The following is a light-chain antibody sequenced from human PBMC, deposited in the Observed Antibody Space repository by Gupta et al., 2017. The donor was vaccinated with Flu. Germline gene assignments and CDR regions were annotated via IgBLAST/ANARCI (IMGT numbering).Light chain of an antibody. CDR3: QSADSSGTHVV. Sequence: SSELTQQPSVSVSPGQTARITCSGDALPKQYAYWYQQKPGQAPVLVIYKDSERASGIPERFSGSSSGTIVTLTISGVQAEDEADYYCQSADSSGTHVVFGGGTKLTVL. V-gene: IGLV3-25*02. CDR1: ALPKQY. J-gene: IGLJ2*01. CDR2: KDS.